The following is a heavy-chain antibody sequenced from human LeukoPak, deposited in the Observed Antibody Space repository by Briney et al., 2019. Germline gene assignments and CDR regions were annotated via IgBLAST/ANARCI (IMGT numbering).Heavy chain of an antibody. CDR1: GFTFSSYS. CDR3: ARDKAGDYGLDY. CDR2: ISSSSSYI. Sequence: GGSLRLSCAASGFTFSSYSMNWVRQAPGKGLEWVSSISSSSSYIYYADSVKGRFTISRDNAKNSLYLQMNSLRAEDTAVYYCARDKAGDYGLDYWGQGTLVTVSS. D-gene: IGHD4-17*01. V-gene: IGHV3-21*01. J-gene: IGHJ4*02.